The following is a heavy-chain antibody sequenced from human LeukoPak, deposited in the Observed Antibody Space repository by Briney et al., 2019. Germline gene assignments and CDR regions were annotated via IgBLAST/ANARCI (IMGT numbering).Heavy chain of an antibody. V-gene: IGHV4-59*08. Sequence: ETLSLTCTVSGASISGYYWNWIRQPPGKGLEWIGYMYYSGSTNYHPSLKSRVTMSGDTSKNELSLKLSSVTAADTAVYYCARMNGDYGFRNYFYYGLDVWGQGTTVTVSS. CDR1: GASISGYY. CDR2: MYYSGST. J-gene: IGHJ6*02. D-gene: IGHD4-17*01. CDR3: ARMNGDYGFRNYFYYGLDV.